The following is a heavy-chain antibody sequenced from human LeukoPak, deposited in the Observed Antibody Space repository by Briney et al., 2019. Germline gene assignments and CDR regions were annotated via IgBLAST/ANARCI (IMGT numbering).Heavy chain of an antibody. CDR1: GGSFSGYY. J-gene: IGHJ4*02. D-gene: IGHD3-22*01. V-gene: IGHV4-34*01. CDR2: INHSGST. Sequence: SETLSLTCAVYGGSFSGYYWSWIRQPPGKGLEWIGEINHSGSTYYNPSLKSRVTISVDTSKNQFSLKLSSVTAADTAVYYCARMDCSGGSCYPYYYDSSGYYADYWGQGTLVTVSS. CDR3: ARMDCSGGSCYPYYYDSSGYYADY.